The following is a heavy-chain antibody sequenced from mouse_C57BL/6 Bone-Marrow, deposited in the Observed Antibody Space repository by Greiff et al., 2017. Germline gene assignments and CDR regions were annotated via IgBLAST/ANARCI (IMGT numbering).Heavy chain of an antibody. D-gene: IGHD2-5*01. CDR3: AIYSNYGYAMDY. J-gene: IGHJ4*01. CDR2: INPNYGTT. CDR1: GYSFTDYN. Sequence: VQLKQSGPELVKPGASVKISCKASGYSFTDYNMNWVKQSNGKSLEWIGVINPNYGTTSYNQKFKGKATLTVDQSSSTAYMQLNSLTSEDSAVCYCAIYSNYGYAMDYWGQGTSVTVSS. V-gene: IGHV1-39*01.